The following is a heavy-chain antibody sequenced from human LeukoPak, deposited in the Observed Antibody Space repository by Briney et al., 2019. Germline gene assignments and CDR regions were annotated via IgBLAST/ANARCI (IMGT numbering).Heavy chain of an antibody. CDR1: GYTFTSYD. Sequence: ASVKVSFKASGYTFTSYDINWVRQATGQGLEWMGWMNPNSGNTGCAQKFQGRVTMTRNTSISTAYMELSSLRSEDTAVYYCARGSITMVRGPASRYMDVWGKGTTVTISS. CDR3: ARGSITMVRGPASRYMDV. V-gene: IGHV1-8*01. D-gene: IGHD3-10*01. J-gene: IGHJ6*03. CDR2: MNPNSGNT.